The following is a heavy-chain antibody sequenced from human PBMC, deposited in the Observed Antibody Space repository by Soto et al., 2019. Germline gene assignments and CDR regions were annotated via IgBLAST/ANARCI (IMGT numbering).Heavy chain of an antibody. CDR2: IIPVSETT. CDR3: ARALLSHSYDSGGYDSYFHAMDV. V-gene: IGHV1-69*06. CDR1: GGTFSSLD. Sequence: SVKVSCKASGGTFSSLDINWVRQAPGQGLEWMGGIIPVSETTNYAQIFQGRVSIVADISTSTAYMELSRLRSEDTAVYYCARALLSHSYDSGGYDSYFHAMDVWGQGTPVTVSS. D-gene: IGHD3-22*01. J-gene: IGHJ6*02.